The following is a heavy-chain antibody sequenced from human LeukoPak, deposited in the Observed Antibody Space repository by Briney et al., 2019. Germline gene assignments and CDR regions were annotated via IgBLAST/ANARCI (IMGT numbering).Heavy chain of an antibody. D-gene: IGHD3-22*01. CDR2: ISSSSSYI. Sequence: GGSLRLSCAASGFTSSSYSMNWVRQAPGKGLEWVSSISSSSSYIYYADSVKGRFTISRDNAKNSLYLQMNSLRAEDTAVYYCARHGPYYYDSSGPWGQGTLVTVSS. CDR1: GFTSSSYS. CDR3: ARHGPYYYDSSGP. J-gene: IGHJ5*02. V-gene: IGHV3-21*01.